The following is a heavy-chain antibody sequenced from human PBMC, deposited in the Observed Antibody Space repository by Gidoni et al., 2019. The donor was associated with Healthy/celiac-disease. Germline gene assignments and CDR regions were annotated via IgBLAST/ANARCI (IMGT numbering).Heavy chain of an antibody. CDR2: ISGSGGST. D-gene: IGHD3-22*01. CDR1: GFTFRSYA. J-gene: IGHJ4*02. V-gene: IGHV3-23*01. Sequence: EVQLLESGGGLVQPGGSLRLSCAASGFTFRSYAMSWVRQAPGKGLEWVSAISGSGGSTYYADSVKGRFTISRDNSKNTLYLQMNSLRAEDTAVYYCAKGGGYYYDSSGYGYYFDYWGQGTLVTVSS. CDR3: AKGGGYYYDSSGYGYYFDY.